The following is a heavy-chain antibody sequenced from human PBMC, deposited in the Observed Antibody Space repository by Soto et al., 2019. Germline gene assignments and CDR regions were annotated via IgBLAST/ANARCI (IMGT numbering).Heavy chain of an antibody. J-gene: IGHJ4*02. CDR3: AKETNAYEIDY. V-gene: IGHV3-30-3*01. Sequence: QVRLVESGGGVVQPGRSLRLSCAASGFIFSGYAMHWVRQAPGKGLGWVAVISYDGNTQYYADSVKGRFTVSRDNSKNILYVQMNNLRAEDTAIYYCAKETNAYEIDYWGQGTLVTVSS. D-gene: IGHD5-12*01. CDR1: GFIFSGYA. CDR2: ISYDGNTQ.